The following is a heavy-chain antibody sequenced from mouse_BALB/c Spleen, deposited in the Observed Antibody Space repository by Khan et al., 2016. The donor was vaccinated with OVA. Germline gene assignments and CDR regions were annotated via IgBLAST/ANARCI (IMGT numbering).Heavy chain of an antibody. V-gene: IGHV1S135*01. Sequence: VQLKESGPELMKPGASVKISYKASGYSFTSYYIHWVIQSHGKSPEWIGYIDPFSGGTTYNQKFKGKATLTADKSSSTAYIHLSNLTSEDSAVYYCTRHGYVAWFTYWGQGTLVTVSA. CDR1: GYSFTSYY. CDR2: IDPFSGGT. D-gene: IGHD2-2*01. J-gene: IGHJ3*01. CDR3: TRHGYVAWFTY.